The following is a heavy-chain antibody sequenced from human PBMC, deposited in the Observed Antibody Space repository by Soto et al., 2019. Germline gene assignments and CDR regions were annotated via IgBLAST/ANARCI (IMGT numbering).Heavy chain of an antibody. J-gene: IGHJ4*02. D-gene: IGHD2-2*01. V-gene: IGHV3-23*01. CDR1: GFTFNQYA. CDR2: ISGAGGVT. CDR3: AKGGCIRISCSCDW. Sequence: EVQVLQSGGGLAQPGGSLRLSCAASGFTFNQYAMNWVRQAAGKGLEWVSSISGAGGVTEYADSVKGRFSISRDNLKNTGFLEMKNLRADDTAMYYCAKGGCIRISCSCDWGGQGTLVSVSS.